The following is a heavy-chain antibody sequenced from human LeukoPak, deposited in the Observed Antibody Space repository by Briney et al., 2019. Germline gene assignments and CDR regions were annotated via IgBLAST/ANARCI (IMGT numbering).Heavy chain of an antibody. V-gene: IGHV3-13*04. D-gene: IGHD3-22*01. CDR1: GFTFSSYD. CDR3: ARGKRGVDSSGYYYVYFDY. Sequence: GGSLRLSCLTSGFTFSSYDMHWVRQATGKGLEWVSAIGTAGDTYYPGSVKGRFTISRENAKNSLYLQMNSLRAGDTAVYYCARGKRGVDSSGYYYVYFDYWGQGTLVTVSS. CDR2: IGTAGDT. J-gene: IGHJ4*02.